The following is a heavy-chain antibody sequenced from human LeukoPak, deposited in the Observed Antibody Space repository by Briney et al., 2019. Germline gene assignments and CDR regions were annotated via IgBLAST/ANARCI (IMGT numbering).Heavy chain of an antibody. CDR3: AKDQAFGYYDILTGYFQDYYYYYGMDV. CDR2: ISGSGGST. Sequence: GGSLRLSCAASGFTFSSYAMSWVRQAPGKGLEWVSAISGSGGSTYYADSVKGLFTISRDNSKNTLYLQMNSLRAEDTAVYYCAKDQAFGYYDILTGYFQDYYYYYGMDVWGQGTTVTVSS. CDR1: GFTFSSYA. D-gene: IGHD3-9*01. V-gene: IGHV3-23*01. J-gene: IGHJ6*02.